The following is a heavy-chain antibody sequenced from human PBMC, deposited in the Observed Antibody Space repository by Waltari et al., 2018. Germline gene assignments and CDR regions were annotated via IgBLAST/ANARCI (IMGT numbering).Heavy chain of an antibody. CDR1: GGSFSGYV. J-gene: IGHJ4*02. Sequence: QVHLQQWGAGLLKPSETLSLTSSAPGGSFSGYVWSWFRQPPGKGLEWLGEINHSGYTNYKPSLKSRVTISVDTAKNQFSLKLSSVTAADTAVYYCAREGRAAAGTDYWSQGTLVTVSS. D-gene: IGHD6-13*01. CDR2: INHSGYT. CDR3: AREGRAAAGTDY. V-gene: IGHV4-34*02.